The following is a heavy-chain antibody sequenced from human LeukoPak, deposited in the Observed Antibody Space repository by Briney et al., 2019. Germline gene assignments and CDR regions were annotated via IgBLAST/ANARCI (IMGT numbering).Heavy chain of an antibody. CDR1: GGSVSSGSYY. V-gene: IGHV4-61*01. D-gene: IGHD6-13*01. J-gene: IGHJ4*02. CDR2: IYYSGST. Sequence: SETLSLTCTVSGGSVSSGSYYWSWIRQPPGKGLEWIGYIYYSGSTNYNPSLKSRVTISVDTSKNQFSLKLSSVTAADTAVYYCARGSKAAPGTFDYWGQGTLVTVSS. CDR3: ARGSKAAPGTFDY.